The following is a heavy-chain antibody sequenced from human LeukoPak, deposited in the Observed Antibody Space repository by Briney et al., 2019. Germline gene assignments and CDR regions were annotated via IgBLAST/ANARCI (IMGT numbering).Heavy chain of an antibody. Sequence: ASVKVSCKASGYTFTSYDINWVRQATGQGLEWMGWMNPNSGNTGYAQKFQGRVTMTRNTSISTAYMELSSLRSEDTAVYYCATEYYDSSGYYRRGGQWGQGTLVTVSS. J-gene: IGHJ4*02. V-gene: IGHV1-8*01. CDR1: GYTFTSYD. CDR2: MNPNSGNT. CDR3: ATEYYDSSGYYRRGGQ. D-gene: IGHD3-22*01.